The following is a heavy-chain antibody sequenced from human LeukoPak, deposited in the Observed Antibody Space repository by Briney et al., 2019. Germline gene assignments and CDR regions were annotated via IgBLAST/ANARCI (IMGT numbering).Heavy chain of an antibody. CDR2: ISSSSSYI. V-gene: IGHV3-21*01. CDR1: GFTFSSYS. Sequence: GGSLRPSCAASGFTFSSYSMNWVRQAPGKELEWVSSISSSSSYIYYADSVKGRFTISRDNAKNSLYLQMNSLRAEDTAVYYCAGRRPDRGVPIDYWGQGTLVTVSS. J-gene: IGHJ4*02. D-gene: IGHD3-10*01. CDR3: AGRRPDRGVPIDY.